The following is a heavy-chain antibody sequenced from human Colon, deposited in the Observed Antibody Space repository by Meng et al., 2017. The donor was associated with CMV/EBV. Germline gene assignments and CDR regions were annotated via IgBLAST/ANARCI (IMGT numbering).Heavy chain of an antibody. Sequence: ASVKVSCKASGYTFTDYYIHWVRQAPGQGLEWMGWINPNSGGTNYAQKFQGRVTMTRDTSISTAYMELSRLRSDDTAVYYCARGSSGSSSTLFVGCWGQGTLFTVSS. CDR3: ARGSSGSSSTLFVGC. J-gene: IGHJ4*02. CDR2: INPNSGGT. CDR1: GYTFTDYY. V-gene: IGHV1-2*02. D-gene: IGHD6-6*01.